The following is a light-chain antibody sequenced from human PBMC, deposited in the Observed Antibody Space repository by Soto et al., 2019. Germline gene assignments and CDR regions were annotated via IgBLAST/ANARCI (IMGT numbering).Light chain of an antibody. Sequence: EIEMTQSPATMSVSPGERATLSCRASQSVSNNLAWYQQKPGQAPRLLLYGASTRATGVPARFSGRGSGTEFTLTISSLQSEDFAIYYCQQYNNWPRTFGQGTKVDIK. CDR3: QQYNNWPRT. J-gene: IGKJ1*01. CDR2: GAS. CDR1: QSVSNN. V-gene: IGKV3-15*01.